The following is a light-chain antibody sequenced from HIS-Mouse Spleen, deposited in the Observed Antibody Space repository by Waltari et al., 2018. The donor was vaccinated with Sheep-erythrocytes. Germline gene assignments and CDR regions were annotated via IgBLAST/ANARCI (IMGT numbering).Light chain of an antibody. CDR3: CSYAGSYNHV. CDR1: SSDVGGYNY. Sequence: QSALTQPRSVSGSPGQSVTISCTGTSSDVGGYNYVSWYHQHPGKAPKLMIYEFSKRPSGVPDRFSGSKSGNTASLTISGLQAEDEADSYCCSYAGSYNHVFATGTKVTVL. V-gene: IGLV2-11*01. J-gene: IGLJ1*01. CDR2: EFS.